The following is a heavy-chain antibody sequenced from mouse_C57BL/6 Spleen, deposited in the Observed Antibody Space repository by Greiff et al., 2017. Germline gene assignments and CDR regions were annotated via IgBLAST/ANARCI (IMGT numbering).Heavy chain of an antibody. CDR2: INPNNGGT. Sequence: VQLQQSGPELVKPGASVKISCKASGYTFTDYYMNWVKQSHGKSLEWIGDINPNNGGTSYNQKFKGKATLTVDKSSSTAYMELRSLTSEDSAVYYCARYSSGYEVDYWGQGTSVTVSS. CDR3: ARYSSGYEVDY. J-gene: IGHJ4*01. D-gene: IGHD3-2*02. CDR1: GYTFTDYY. V-gene: IGHV1-26*01.